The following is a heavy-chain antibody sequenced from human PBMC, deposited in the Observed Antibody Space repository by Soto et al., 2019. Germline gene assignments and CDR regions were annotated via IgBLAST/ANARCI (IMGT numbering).Heavy chain of an antibody. Sequence: QVQLVESGGGVVQPGRSLRLSCAASGFTFSSYAMHWVRQAPGKGLEWVAVISYDGSNKYYADSVKGRFTISRNNSKNTLHLQMNSLRAEETAVYDCARDPASGERSLGDYWGQGTLVTFSS. CDR2: ISYDGSNK. V-gene: IGHV3-30-3*01. D-gene: IGHD3-16*01. CDR3: ARDPASGERSLGDY. J-gene: IGHJ4*02. CDR1: GFTFSSYA.